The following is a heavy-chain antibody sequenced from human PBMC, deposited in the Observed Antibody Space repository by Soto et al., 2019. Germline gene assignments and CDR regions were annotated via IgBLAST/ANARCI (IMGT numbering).Heavy chain of an antibody. J-gene: IGHJ4*02. V-gene: IGHV1-18*01. CDR1: GYSFIGYG. CDR2: ISVYNGNT. D-gene: IGHD3-22*01. CDR3: ARGRRPLNGGRYDTSGYFDY. Sequence: VQLVQSGAEVKGPGASVKVSCKASGYSFIGYGLSWVRQAPGQGLELMGWISVYNGNTNYAQNFQGRVTVTPDTSTSTVYMELRSLRSDNTAVYYCARGRRPLNGGRYDTSGYFDYWGQGTLDTVSS.